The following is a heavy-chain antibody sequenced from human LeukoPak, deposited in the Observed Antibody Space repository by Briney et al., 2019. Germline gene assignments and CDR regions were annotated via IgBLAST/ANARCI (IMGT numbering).Heavy chain of an antibody. Sequence: ASVKVSCKASGYTFTSYDINWVRQAAGQGLEWMGWMNPNSGNTGYAQKFQGRVTMTRNTSISTAYMELSSLRSEDTAVYYCARGPEDVDYYYYMDVWGKGTTVTVSS. CDR2: MNPNSGNT. D-gene: IGHD1-14*01. V-gene: IGHV1-8*01. J-gene: IGHJ6*03. CDR3: ARGPEDVDYYYYMDV. CDR1: GYTFTSYD.